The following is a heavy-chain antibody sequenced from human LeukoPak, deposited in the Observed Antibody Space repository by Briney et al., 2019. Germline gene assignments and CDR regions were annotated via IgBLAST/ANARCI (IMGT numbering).Heavy chain of an antibody. CDR1: GYTFTSYA. V-gene: IGHV1-3*01. J-gene: IGHJ4*02. CDR3: AKAPRNSSTMLDY. Sequence: GASVKVSCKASGYTFTSYAMHWVRQAPGQRLEWMGWINAGNGNTKYSQKFQGRVTMTRDTSTSIVYMDLSSLRSEDTAVYYCAKAPRNSSTMLDYWGQGTLLTVSS. D-gene: IGHD6-13*01. CDR2: INAGNGNT.